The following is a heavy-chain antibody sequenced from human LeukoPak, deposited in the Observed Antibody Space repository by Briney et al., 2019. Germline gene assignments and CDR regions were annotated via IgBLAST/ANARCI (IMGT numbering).Heavy chain of an antibody. CDR3: ARRPQSYIDV. Sequence: PSETLSLTCTVSGGSISSSSYYWGWIRRPPGKGLEWIGSINYSGNTFYNPSLKSRVTISVDTSKNQFSLNLSSVTAADTAVYYCARRPQSYIDVWGKGTTVTVSS. CDR1: GGSISSSSYY. J-gene: IGHJ6*03. CDR2: INYSGNT. V-gene: IGHV4-39*01.